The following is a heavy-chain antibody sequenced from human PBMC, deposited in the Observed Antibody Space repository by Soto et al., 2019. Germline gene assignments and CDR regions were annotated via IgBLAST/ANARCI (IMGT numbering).Heavy chain of an antibody. V-gene: IGHV1-69*13. CDR1: RVTFISYA. Sequence: SVKVSFKASRVTFISYAISWVRQAPGQGLEWMGGIIPIFGTANYAQKFQGRVTITADESTSTAYMELSSLRSEDTAVYYCALLVVAGLDYWGRGTLVTVSS. CDR3: ALLVVAGLDY. J-gene: IGHJ4*02. D-gene: IGHD6-19*01. CDR2: IIPIFGTA.